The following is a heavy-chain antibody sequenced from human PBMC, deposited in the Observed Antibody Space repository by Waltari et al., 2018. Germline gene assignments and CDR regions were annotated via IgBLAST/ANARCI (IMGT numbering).Heavy chain of an antibody. V-gene: IGHV3-23*01. CDR3: ARGSGVDS. J-gene: IGHJ4*02. CDR1: GFRFRTYV. CDR2: ISDAGGII. D-gene: IGHD7-27*01. Sequence: EVQLLDSGGGLVQPGGFLRLSWAAFGFRFRTYVMNWVRQAPGKGLEWFSSISDAGGIINYADSVKGRFTISRDNSKNTLYLQMNSLRVEDTAVYYCARGSGVDSWGQGTLVTVSS.